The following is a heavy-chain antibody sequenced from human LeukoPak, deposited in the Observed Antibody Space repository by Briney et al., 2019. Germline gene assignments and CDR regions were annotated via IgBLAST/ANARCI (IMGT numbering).Heavy chain of an antibody. CDR2: ISNSDDST. V-gene: IGHV3-23*01. J-gene: IGHJ4*02. CDR3: AKATGYLL. Sequence: PGESLRLSCAASGFAFSSYAMSWVRQAPGKGLEWGSTISNSDDSTYYADPVKGRLTISRDNSENTLYLQMNSLRAEDTAVYYCAKATGYLLWGQGTLVTVSS. D-gene: IGHD1-14*01. CDR1: GFAFSSYA.